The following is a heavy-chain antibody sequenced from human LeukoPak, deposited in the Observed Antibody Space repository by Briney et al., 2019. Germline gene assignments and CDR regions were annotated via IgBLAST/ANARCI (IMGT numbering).Heavy chain of an antibody. CDR2: INTDGSST. J-gene: IGHJ3*01. D-gene: IGHD1-26*01. CDR3: ARLQTHSGSYADTFDL. Sequence: GGSLRLSCAASGFTFSSYWMHWVRQAPGKGLVWVSRINTDGSSTKYADSVKGRLTISRDTAKNTLYLQMNSLRAEDTAVYYCARLQTHSGSYADTFDLWGQGTMVTVSS. V-gene: IGHV3-74*03. CDR1: GFTFSSYW.